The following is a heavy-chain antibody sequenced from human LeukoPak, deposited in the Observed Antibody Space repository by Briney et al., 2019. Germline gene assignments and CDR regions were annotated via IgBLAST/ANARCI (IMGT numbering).Heavy chain of an antibody. Sequence: GRSLRLSCAASGFTFSSYAMHWVRQAPAKGLEWVAVISYDGSNKYYTDSVKGRLSISRDNSKNTLYLQMNSLRAEDTAVYYCAKDPGYCSGGSCYYFDYWGQGTLVTVSS. V-gene: IGHV3-30*18. CDR1: GFTFSSYA. CDR2: ISYDGSNK. CDR3: AKDPGYCSGGSCYYFDY. J-gene: IGHJ4*02. D-gene: IGHD2-15*01.